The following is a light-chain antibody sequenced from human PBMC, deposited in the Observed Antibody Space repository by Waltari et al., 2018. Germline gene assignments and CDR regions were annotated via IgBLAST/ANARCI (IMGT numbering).Light chain of an antibody. J-gene: IGKJ5*01. Sequence: IVMTHSPDSLAVSLGERASINCKSSQSVLYSSNNRNYLAWYQQKPGQPPKLLIYWASTRESGVPDRFSGSGSGTDFTLTISSLQAEDVAVYYCQQYYTTPHFGQGTRLEIK. CDR1: QSVLYSSNNRNY. CDR3: QQYYTTPH. V-gene: IGKV4-1*01. CDR2: WAS.